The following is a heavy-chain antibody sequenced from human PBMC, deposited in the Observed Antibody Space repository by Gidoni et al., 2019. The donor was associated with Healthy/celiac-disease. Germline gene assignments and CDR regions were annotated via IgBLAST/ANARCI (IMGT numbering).Heavy chain of an antibody. CDR2: IYYSGST. CDR1: GGSFSSRSYF. CDR3: ARQVHATTYYDFWSGYSSTNYYYYYMDV. J-gene: IGHJ6*03. V-gene: IGHV4-39*01. Sequence: QLQLQASGPGLVKPSETLSLTCTVSGGSFSSRSYFWGLIPPPPGRGLEWIGSIYYSGSTYYNPSLKSRVTISEDTSKNQFSLKLSSVTAADTAVYYCARQVHATTYYDFWSGYSSTNYYYYYMDVWGKGTTVTVSS. D-gene: IGHD3-3*01.